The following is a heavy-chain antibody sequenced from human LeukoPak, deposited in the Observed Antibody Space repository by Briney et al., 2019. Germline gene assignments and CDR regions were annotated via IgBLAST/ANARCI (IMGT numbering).Heavy chain of an antibody. D-gene: IGHD3-22*01. CDR1: GLAFSSYN. V-gene: IGHV3-48*02. Sequence: GGSLRLSCAASGLAFSSYNMNWVRQAPGKGLEWISYIGSSGSPTHYADSVGGRFTISRDNAKNSLYLQMNSLRDEDTAVYFCARRPYSDTSGRLSDVWGQGTTVTVSS. CDR2: IGSSGSPT. J-gene: IGHJ6*02. CDR3: ARRPYSDTSGRLSDV.